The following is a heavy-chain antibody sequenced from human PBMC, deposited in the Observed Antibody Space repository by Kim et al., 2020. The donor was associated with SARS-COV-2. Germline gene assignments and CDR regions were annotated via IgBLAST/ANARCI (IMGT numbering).Heavy chain of an antibody. CDR3: ARGFGDGSENTLDY. Sequence: GGSLRLSCAASGFTISSYEMNWVRQAPGKGLEWVSYISSSGSNIYYADSVKGRFTISRDNAKNSLYLQMNSLRAEDKAVYYCARGFGDGSENTLDYWGQGTLVTVSS. V-gene: IGHV3-48*03. CDR1: GFTISSYE. CDR2: ISSSGSNI. D-gene: IGHD4-17*01. J-gene: IGHJ4*02.